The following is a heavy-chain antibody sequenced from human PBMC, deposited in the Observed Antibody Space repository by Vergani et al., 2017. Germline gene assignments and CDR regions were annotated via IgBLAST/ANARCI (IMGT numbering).Heavy chain of an antibody. CDR2: LTGGGGST. V-gene: IGHV3-23*01. D-gene: IGHD2-15*01. Sequence: EVQLLESGGSLKQPGGSVRLSCAASGFTFSTYAMHWVRQAPGKGLEWVSALTGGGGSTYYADSFKGRFIISRDNSRDTLYLQMNSLRPEDTATYYCVKDAASDEIFFGSWGQRALGTLSS. CDR1: GFTFSTYA. J-gene: IGHJ4*02. CDR3: VKDAASDEIFFGS.